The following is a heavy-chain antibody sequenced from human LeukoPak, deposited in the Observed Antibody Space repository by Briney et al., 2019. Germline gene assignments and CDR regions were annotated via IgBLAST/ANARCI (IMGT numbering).Heavy chain of an antibody. Sequence: GGSLRLSCAASGFTFSSYEMNWVRQAPGKGLEWVSYISSSGSTIYYADSVKGRFSISRDNSKNTLYLQMNSLRTEDTAVYYCASTATTVNYYYYMDVWGKGTTVTVSS. V-gene: IGHV3-48*03. J-gene: IGHJ6*03. CDR2: ISSSGSTI. CDR1: GFTFSSYE. D-gene: IGHD4-11*01. CDR3: ASTATTVNYYYYMDV.